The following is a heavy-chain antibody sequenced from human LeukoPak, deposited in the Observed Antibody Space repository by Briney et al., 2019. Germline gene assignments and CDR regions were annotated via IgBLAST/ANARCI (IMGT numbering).Heavy chain of an antibody. J-gene: IGHJ6*03. CDR2: IYYSGST. CDR3: ARSLVPAAIRYYYYYMDV. V-gene: IGHV4-59*01. Sequence: PSETLSLTCTVSGGSISSYYWSWIRQPPGKGLEWIGYIYYSGSTNYNPSLKSRVTISVDTSKNQFSLKLSSVTAADTAVYYCARSLVPAAIRYYYYYMDVWGKGTTVTVSS. D-gene: IGHD2-2*02. CDR1: GGSISSYY.